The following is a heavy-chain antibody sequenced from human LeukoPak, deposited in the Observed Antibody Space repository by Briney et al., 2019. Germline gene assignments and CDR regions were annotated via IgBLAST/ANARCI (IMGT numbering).Heavy chain of an antibody. CDR1: GFSFSSYA. V-gene: IGHV3-23*01. Sequence: GGSLRLSCVGSGFSFSSYAMTWVRQAPGKGLEWVSTIYGGGSNTFYADSVKGRFTISRDNPKNTLYLQMNSLRAEDTAVYFCAKRGVVIRVILVGFHKEAYYFDSWGQGALVTVSS. CDR3: AKRGVVIRVILVGFHKEAYYFDS. CDR2: IYGGGSNT. D-gene: IGHD3-22*01. J-gene: IGHJ4*02.